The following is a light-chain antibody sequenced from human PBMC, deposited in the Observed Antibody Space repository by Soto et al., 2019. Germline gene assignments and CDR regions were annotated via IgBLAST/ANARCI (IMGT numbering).Light chain of an antibody. Sequence: QSVLTQPPSASGTPGQRVTISCSGSSSNIGSNYVYWYQQLPGTAPKLLIYRNNQRPSGVPDRFSGSKSGTSASLAISGLRSEDEADYYCAAWYDSLSGPVFGAGTELTVL. J-gene: IGLJ3*02. V-gene: IGLV1-47*01. CDR2: RNN. CDR3: AAWYDSLSGPV. CDR1: SSNIGSNY.